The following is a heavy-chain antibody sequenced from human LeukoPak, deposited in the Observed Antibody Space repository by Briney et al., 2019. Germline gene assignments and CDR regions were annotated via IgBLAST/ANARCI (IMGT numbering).Heavy chain of an antibody. Sequence: GGSLCLSCAASGFTFRNAWMTRVRQAPGEGLERVGGIKRKTDGGTTDYAAPVKGRFTISRDDSKNTLYLQMNSLKTEDTAVYYCTTTAAGIFDYWGQGTLVTVSS. CDR1: GFTFRNAW. D-gene: IGHD6-13*01. CDR2: IKRKTDGGTT. V-gene: IGHV3-15*01. CDR3: TTTAAGIFDY. J-gene: IGHJ4*02.